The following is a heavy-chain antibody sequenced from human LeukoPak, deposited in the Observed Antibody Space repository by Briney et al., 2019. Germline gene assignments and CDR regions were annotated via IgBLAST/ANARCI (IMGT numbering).Heavy chain of an antibody. CDR2: ISGSGGST. CDR1: GFTFSTYW. Sequence: GGSLRLSCAASGFTFSTYWMSWVRQAPGKGLEWVSAISGSGGSTYYADSVKGRFTISRDNSKNTLYLQMNSLRAEDTAVYYCASKGDPLDYWGQGTLVTVSS. CDR3: ASKGDPLDY. J-gene: IGHJ4*02. D-gene: IGHD3-16*01. V-gene: IGHV3-23*01.